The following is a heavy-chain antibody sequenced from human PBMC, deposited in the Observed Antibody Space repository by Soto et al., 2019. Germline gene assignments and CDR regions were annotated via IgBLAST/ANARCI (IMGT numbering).Heavy chain of an antibody. CDR3: ARDKGSGYSYGYPREYYYYGMDV. V-gene: IGHV1-69*13. CDR2: IIPIFGTA. Sequence: SVKVSCKASGGTFSSYAIGWLRQSPGQGLEWMGGIIPIFGTANYAQKFQGRVTITADESTSTAYMELSSLRSEDTAVYYCARDKGSGYSYGYPREYYYYGMDVWGQGTTVTVSS. CDR1: GGTFSSYA. D-gene: IGHD5-18*01. J-gene: IGHJ6*02.